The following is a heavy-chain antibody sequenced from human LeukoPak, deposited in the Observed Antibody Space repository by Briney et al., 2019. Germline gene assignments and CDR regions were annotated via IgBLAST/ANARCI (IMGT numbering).Heavy chain of an antibody. Sequence: GGSLRLSCTGSGFTFSNYAMSWVRQAPGKGLEWVGFIRSKAYGGTIEYAASVKGRFTISRDDSKSIAYLQMNSLKTEDTALYYCTRGLGIVVVPAYEDYWGQGTLVTVSS. V-gene: IGHV3-49*04. CDR1: GFTFSNYA. J-gene: IGHJ4*02. CDR2: IRSKAYGGTI. D-gene: IGHD2-2*01. CDR3: TRGLGIVVVPAYEDY.